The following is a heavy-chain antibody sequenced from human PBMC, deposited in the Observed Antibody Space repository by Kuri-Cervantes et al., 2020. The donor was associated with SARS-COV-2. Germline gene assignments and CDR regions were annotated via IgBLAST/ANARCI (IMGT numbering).Heavy chain of an antibody. J-gene: IGHJ5*02. Sequence: SVKVSCKASGGTFSSYAISWVRQAPGQGLEWMGGIIPIFGIANNAQKFQGRVSITTDESTSTAYMELSRLRSDDTAVYYCARDSREYQLLYSLVDWFDPWGQGTLVTVSS. CDR3: ARDSREYQLLYSLVDWFDP. CDR1: GGTFSSYA. CDR2: IIPIFGIA. V-gene: IGHV1-69*05. D-gene: IGHD2-2*02.